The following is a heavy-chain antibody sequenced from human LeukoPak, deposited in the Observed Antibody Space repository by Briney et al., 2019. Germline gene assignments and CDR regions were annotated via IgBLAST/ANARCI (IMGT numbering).Heavy chain of an antibody. V-gene: IGHV4-34*01. CDR3: ARQNYGSAPLRY. J-gene: IGHJ4*02. CDR2: INHSGST. CDR1: GGSFSGYY. Sequence: SETPSLTCAVYGGSFSGYYWSWIRQPPGKGLEWIGEINHSGSTNYNPSLMSRVTISVDTSKNQFSLKLSSVTAADTAVYFCARQNYGSAPLRYWGQGTLVTVSS. D-gene: IGHD3-10*01.